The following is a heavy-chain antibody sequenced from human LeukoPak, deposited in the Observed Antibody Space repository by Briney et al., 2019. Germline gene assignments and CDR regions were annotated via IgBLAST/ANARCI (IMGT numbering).Heavy chain of an antibody. V-gene: IGHV4-39*01. CDR1: GASIRSNIYY. CDR2: IFHNGIT. J-gene: IGHJ4*02. D-gene: IGHD6-13*01. CDR3: ATHYAGLYFGL. Sequence: SETVSLTCTVSGASIRSNIYYWDWIRQSPGKGLEWLESIFHNGITFKNPSVSSRVTLSLDTSKDLFSLNLTSVTAADTAVYHCATHYAGLYFGLWGQAIVDTVSS.